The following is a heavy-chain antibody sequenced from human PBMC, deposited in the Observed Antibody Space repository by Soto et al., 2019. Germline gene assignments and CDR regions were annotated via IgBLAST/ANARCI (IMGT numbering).Heavy chain of an antibody. V-gene: IGHV4-34*01. J-gene: IGHJ6*03. CDR1: GGSFSGYQ. CDR3: ARGLIVWFGELSRRGGYYYYMDV. D-gene: IGHD3-10*01. CDR2: INDSGNI. Sequence: QVQLQQWGAGLLKPSETLSLTCAVYGGSFSGYQWSWIRQTPGKGLEWIGEINDSGNINYNPSLKSRVTMLIDTAKKQISLKPSSVTAADTAVYYCARGLIVWFGELSRRGGYYYYMDVWGKGTTVTVSS.